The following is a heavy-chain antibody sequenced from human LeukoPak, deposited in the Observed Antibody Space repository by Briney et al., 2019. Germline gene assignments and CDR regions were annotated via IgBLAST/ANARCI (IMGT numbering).Heavy chain of an antibody. J-gene: IGHJ6*02. CDR3: ARDGSFRCSSTSCYSGYYYYGMDV. CDR2: FSAYNGNT. Sequence: ASVQVSCKASGYTFASYGVSWVRQAPGQGLEWMGWFSAYNGNTNYAQKFQGRVTMTTDTSTSTAYMELRSLRSDDTAVYYCARDGSFRCSSTSCYSGYYYYGMDVWGQGTTVTVSS. D-gene: IGHD2-2*01. V-gene: IGHV1-18*01. CDR1: GYTFASYG.